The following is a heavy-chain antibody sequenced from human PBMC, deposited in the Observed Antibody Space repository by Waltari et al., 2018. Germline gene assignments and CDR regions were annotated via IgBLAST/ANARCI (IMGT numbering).Heavy chain of an antibody. CDR3: GRIAFGDEGGYFQY. Sequence: QLQLQESGPGLVPPSETLSLTCTVSGGSISTTYNWGWIRQPPGKGLEWMGNMQYSGSTFYNPSLESRVTISLDTWKNQFSLRLSSVGAADTAVYFCGRIAFGDEGGYFQYWGQGTLVTVSS. J-gene: IGHJ1*01. V-gene: IGHV4-39*01. D-gene: IGHD4-17*01. CDR1: GGSISTTYN. CDR2: MQYSGST.